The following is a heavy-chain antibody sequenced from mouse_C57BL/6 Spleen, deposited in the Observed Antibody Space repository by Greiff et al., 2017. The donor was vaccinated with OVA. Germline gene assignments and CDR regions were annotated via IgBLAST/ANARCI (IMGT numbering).Heavy chain of an antibody. CDR2: IRSKSNNYAT. V-gene: IGHV10-1*01. Sequence: EVMLVESGGGLVQPKGSLKLSCAASGFSFNTYAMNWVRQAPGKGLEWVARIRSKSNNYATYYADSVKDRFTISRDDSESMLYLQMNNLKTEDTAMYYCVRHEWDEDWFAYWGQGTLVTVSA. D-gene: IGHD4-1*01. CDR1: GFSFNTYA. J-gene: IGHJ3*01. CDR3: VRHEWDEDWFAY.